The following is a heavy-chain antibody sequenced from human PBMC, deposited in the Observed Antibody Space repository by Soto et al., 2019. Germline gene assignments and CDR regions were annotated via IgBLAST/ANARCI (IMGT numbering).Heavy chain of an antibody. CDR3: TTDLWIFGVVSPDYYYYMDV. J-gene: IGHJ6*03. Sequence: EVQLVESGGGLVKPGGSLRLSCAASGFTFSNAWMSWVRQAPGKGLEWVGRIKSKTDGGTTDYAAPVKGRFTISRDDSKNTLYLQMNSLKTEDTAVYYCTTDLWIFGVVSPDYYYYMDVWGKGTTVTVSS. CDR2: IKSKTDGGTT. D-gene: IGHD3-3*01. CDR1: GFTFSNAW. V-gene: IGHV3-15*01.